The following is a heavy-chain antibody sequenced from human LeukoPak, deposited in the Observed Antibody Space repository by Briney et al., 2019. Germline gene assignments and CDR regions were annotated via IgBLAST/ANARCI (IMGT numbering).Heavy chain of an antibody. CDR2: INHSGST. CDR3: ARGSGLTTMVRGVPYYYYYYYMDV. J-gene: IGHJ6*03. CDR1: GGSFSGYY. V-gene: IGHV4-34*01. Sequence: SSETLSLTCAVYGGSFSGYYWSWIRQPPGKGLEWIGEINHSGSTNYNPSLKSRVTISVDTSKKQFSLKLNSVTAADTAVYYCARGSGLTTMVRGVPYYYYYYYMDVWGKGTTVTVSS. D-gene: IGHD3-10*01.